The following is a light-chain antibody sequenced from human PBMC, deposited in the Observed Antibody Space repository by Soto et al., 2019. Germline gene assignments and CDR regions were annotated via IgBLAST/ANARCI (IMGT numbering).Light chain of an antibody. Sequence: QSVLTQPPYASGSPGQSVTISCTGTGSDVGGYNYVSWYQQHPGKAPKLVIFDVSRRPSGVPDRFSGSKSGNTASLTVSGLEAEDEADYYCGSFAASNNLLFGRGTKLTVL. V-gene: IGLV2-8*01. CDR2: DVS. CDR1: GSDVGGYNY. J-gene: IGLJ2*01. CDR3: GSFAASNNLL.